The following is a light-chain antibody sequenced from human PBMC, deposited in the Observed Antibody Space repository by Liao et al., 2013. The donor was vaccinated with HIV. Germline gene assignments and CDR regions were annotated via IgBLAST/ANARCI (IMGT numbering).Light chain of an antibody. CDR2: YDS. CDR1: NIGSKS. J-gene: IGLJ2*01. Sequence: SYELTQPPSVSVAPGKTARITCGGNNIGSKSVHWYQQKPGQAPVLVIYYDSDRPSGIPERFSGSNSGNTATLTISRVEAGDEADFYCQVWDRSSDLGVEFGGGTKLTVL. CDR3: QVWDRSSDLGVE. V-gene: IGLV3-21*01.